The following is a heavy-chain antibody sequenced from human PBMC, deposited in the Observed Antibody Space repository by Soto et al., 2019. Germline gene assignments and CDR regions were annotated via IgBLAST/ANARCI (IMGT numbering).Heavy chain of an antibody. CDR3: SRSCSSWSSDAFDV. J-gene: IGHJ3*01. CDR1: GYTFTGYD. Sequence: GASVKVSCKASGYTFTGYDMHWVRQAPGQGIEWMGWINPNSGGTNYAQKFQGWVTMTRDTSISTAYMELSRLRSDITAVYFCSRSCSSWSSDAFDVWGQGTMVTVAS. D-gene: IGHD6-13*01. CDR2: INPNSGGT. V-gene: IGHV1-2*04.